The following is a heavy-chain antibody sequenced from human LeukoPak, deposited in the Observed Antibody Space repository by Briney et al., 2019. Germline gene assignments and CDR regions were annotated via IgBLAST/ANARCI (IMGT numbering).Heavy chain of an antibody. J-gene: IGHJ6*03. CDR2: ISAYNGNT. CDR1: GYTFTGYY. Sequence: ASVKVSCKASGYTFTGYYMHWVRQAPGQGLEWMGWISAYNGNTNYAQKLQGRVTMTTDTSTSTAYMELRSLRSDDTAVYYCARESLRQQWLVRREEYYYMDVWGKGTTVTISS. CDR3: ARESLRQQWLVRREEYYYMDV. V-gene: IGHV1-18*04. D-gene: IGHD6-19*01.